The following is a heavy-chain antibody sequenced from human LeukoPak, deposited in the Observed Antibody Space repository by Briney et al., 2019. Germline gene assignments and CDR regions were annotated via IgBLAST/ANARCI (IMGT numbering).Heavy chain of an antibody. J-gene: IGHJ3*02. CDR2: ISDTGDT. CDR1: GGSITTGTSF. Sequence: SETLSLTCSVSGGSITTGTSFWGWIRQAPGKGLEWIATISDTGDTYYNPSLKSRGFISIDTSKNQFSLKLSSVTAADTAVYYCARGTRVVAAPFDIWGQGTMVTVSS. D-gene: IGHD2-15*01. V-gene: IGHV4-39*07. CDR3: ARGTRVVAAPFDI.